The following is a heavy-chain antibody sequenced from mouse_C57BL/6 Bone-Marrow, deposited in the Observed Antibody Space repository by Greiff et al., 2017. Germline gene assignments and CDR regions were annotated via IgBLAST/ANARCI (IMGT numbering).Heavy chain of an antibody. D-gene: IGHD2-1*01. CDR1: GYTFTSYW. CDR3: ASYGNYGGYAMDY. J-gene: IGHJ4*01. CDR2: IHPNSGST. V-gene: IGHV1-64*01. Sequence: VQLQQPGAELVKPGASVKLSCKASGYTFTSYWMHWVKQRPGQGLEWIGMIHPNSGSTNYNEKFKSKATLTVAKSSSTAYMQLSSLTSEDSAVYYGASYGNYGGYAMDYWGQGTSVTVSS.